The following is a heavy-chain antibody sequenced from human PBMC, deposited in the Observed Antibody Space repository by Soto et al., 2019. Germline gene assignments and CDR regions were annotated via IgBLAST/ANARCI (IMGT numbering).Heavy chain of an antibody. J-gene: IGHJ5*02. V-gene: IGHV3-48*03. CDR3: ARGVLYYYDSSGYPHWFDP. D-gene: IGHD3-22*01. CDR1: GFTVSSYE. Sequence: PGGSLRLSCAASGFTVSSYEMGWVGQAPGKGLEWVSYISSSGSIIYYADSVKGRFTISRDNAKNSLYLQMNSLRAEDTAVYYCARGVLYYYDSSGYPHWFDPWGQGT. CDR2: ISSSGSII.